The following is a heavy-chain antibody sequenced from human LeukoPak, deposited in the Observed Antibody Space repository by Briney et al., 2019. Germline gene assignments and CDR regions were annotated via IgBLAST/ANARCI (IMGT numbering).Heavy chain of an antibody. CDR2: ISAYNGNT. D-gene: IGHD3-22*01. Sequence: EASVKVSCKASGYTFTSYGISWVRQAPGQGLEWMGWISAYNGNTNYAQKLQGRVTMTTDTSTSTAYMELRSLRSDDTAVYYCAGSPITMIVVVIDYWGQGTLVTVSS. V-gene: IGHV1-18*01. CDR1: GYTFTSYG. J-gene: IGHJ4*02. CDR3: AGSPITMIVVVIDY.